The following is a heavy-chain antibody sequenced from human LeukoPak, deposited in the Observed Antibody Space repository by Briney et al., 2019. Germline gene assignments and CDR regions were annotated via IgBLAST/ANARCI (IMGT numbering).Heavy chain of an antibody. D-gene: IGHD1-7*01. Sequence: GGSLRLSCAASGFTFSDYYMNWIRQAPGKGLEWVANIKQDGSEKYYVDSVKGRFTISRDNSKNTLYLQMNSLRAEDTAVYYCARNYPSFDIWGQGTMVTVSS. CDR3: ARNYPSFDI. V-gene: IGHV3-7*03. CDR2: IKQDGSEK. J-gene: IGHJ3*02. CDR1: GFTFSDYY.